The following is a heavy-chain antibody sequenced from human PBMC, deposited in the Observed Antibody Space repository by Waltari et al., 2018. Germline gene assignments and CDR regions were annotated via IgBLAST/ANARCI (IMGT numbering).Heavy chain of an antibody. CDR2: IYYSGST. V-gene: IGHV4-59*01. CDR3: AGGDWYDDAFDI. CDR1: GGSLSSYY. Sequence: QVQLQESGPGLVKPSETLSLTCTVSGGSLSSYYWSWIRQPPGKGLAWIGYIYYSGSTNYNPSLKSRATISVDTSKNQFSLNRSAVTAADTAVYYCAGGDWYDDAFDIWGQGTMVTVSS. J-gene: IGHJ3*02. D-gene: IGHD3-9*01.